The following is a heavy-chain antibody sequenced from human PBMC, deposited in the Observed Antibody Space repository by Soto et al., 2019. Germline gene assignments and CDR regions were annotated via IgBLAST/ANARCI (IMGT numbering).Heavy chain of an antibody. Sequence: ASVKVSFKASGYTFTSYAMHWVRQAPGQRLEWMGWINAGNGNTKYSQKLQGRVTITRDTSASTAYMELSSLRSEDTAVYYCARAYPPYDYVWGSYRPRKYYFDYWGQGTLVTVSS. CDR1: GYTFTSYA. J-gene: IGHJ4*02. D-gene: IGHD3-16*02. CDR3: ARAYPPYDYVWGSYRPRKYYFDY. V-gene: IGHV1-3*01. CDR2: INAGNGNT.